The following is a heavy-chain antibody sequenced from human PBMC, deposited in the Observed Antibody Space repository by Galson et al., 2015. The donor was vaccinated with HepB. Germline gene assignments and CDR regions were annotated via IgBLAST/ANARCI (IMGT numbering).Heavy chain of an antibody. CDR3: AKGPHYAANSLLDS. Sequence: SLRLSCAASGFTFSNHGIHWVRQAPGKGLEWVAFIWYDGSDIHYADSVKGRFTVSRDNSKDTLYLQMNSLRAEDTAVYYCAKGPHYAANSLLDSWGQGTLVTVSS. J-gene: IGHJ4*02. CDR1: GFTFSNHG. CDR2: IWYDGSDI. V-gene: IGHV3-30*02. D-gene: IGHD4-23*01.